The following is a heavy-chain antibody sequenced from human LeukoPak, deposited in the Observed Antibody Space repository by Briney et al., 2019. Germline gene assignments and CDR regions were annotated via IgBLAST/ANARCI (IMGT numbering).Heavy chain of an antibody. CDR3: ARDRVPYYYDSSGQTLAY. J-gene: IGHJ4*02. CDR2: ISAYNGNS. V-gene: IGHV1-18*01. D-gene: IGHD3-22*01. CDR1: GYTFTSYG. Sequence: RASVKVSCTASGYTFTSYGISWVRQAPGQGLEWMGWISAYNGNSNYAQKLQGRVTMTTDTSTSTAYMELRSLRSDDTAVYYCARDRVPYYYDSSGQTLAYWGQGTLVTVSS.